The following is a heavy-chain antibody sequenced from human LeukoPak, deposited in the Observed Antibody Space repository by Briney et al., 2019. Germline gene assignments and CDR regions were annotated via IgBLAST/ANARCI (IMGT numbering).Heavy chain of an antibody. Sequence: SQTLSLTCAASGGSISSGGYPWSWIRQPPGKGLEWIGYIYHSGSTYYNPSLKSRVTISVDRSKNQFSLKLSSVTAADTAVYYCARLLRRLGYFDYWGQGTLVTVSS. CDR3: ARLLRRLGYFDY. CDR2: IYHSGST. D-gene: IGHD1-26*01. V-gene: IGHV4-30-2*01. CDR1: GGSISSGGYP. J-gene: IGHJ4*03.